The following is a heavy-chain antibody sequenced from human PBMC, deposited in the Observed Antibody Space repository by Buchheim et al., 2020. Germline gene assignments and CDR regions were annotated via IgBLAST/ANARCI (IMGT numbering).Heavy chain of an antibody. CDR1: GYTFPTYD. Sequence: QVQLVQSGAEVKKSGASVKVSCTASGYTFPTYDINWVRQATGQRLEWMGWVNPNSGNRGYGQKFQGRLTMAGNTSINTVYMELSSLTSEDTAVYYWARGGGGAGSYGMDVWGQGTT. CDR2: VNPNSGNR. D-gene: IGHD3-10*01. CDR3: ARGGGGAGSYGMDV. V-gene: IGHV1-8*01. J-gene: IGHJ6*02.